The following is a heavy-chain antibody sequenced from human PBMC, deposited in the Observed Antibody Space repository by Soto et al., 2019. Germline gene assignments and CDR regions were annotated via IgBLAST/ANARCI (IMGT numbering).Heavy chain of an antibody. CDR3: ARGGRRDGSYADAFDI. Sequence: EVQLVESGGGLVQPGGSLRLSCAASGFTFSTYWMSWVRQAPGKGLEWVANIKQDGSEKYYVDSVKGRFTISRDNAKNSLYLQMNSLRAEDTAVYYCARGGRRDGSYADAFDIWGQGTMVTVSS. CDR1: GFTFSTYW. V-gene: IGHV3-7*03. CDR2: IKQDGSEK. D-gene: IGHD1-26*01. J-gene: IGHJ3*02.